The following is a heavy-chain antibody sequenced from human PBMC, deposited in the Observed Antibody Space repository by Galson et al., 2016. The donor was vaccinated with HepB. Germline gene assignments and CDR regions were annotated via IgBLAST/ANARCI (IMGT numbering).Heavy chain of an antibody. V-gene: IGHV3-11*01. CDR1: GFAFDDFY. Sequence: SLRLSCAASGFAFDDFYMSWIRQAPGKGLEWIAYISSSGSSTYYADSVRGRFTNSRDSAKNSLFLQMKSLRADDTALYYCARGGWLPRHMDYYYYGLDGWGQGTTVTVSS. D-gene: IGHD3-22*01. CDR3: ARGGWLPRHMDYYYYGLDG. J-gene: IGHJ6*02. CDR2: ISSSGSST.